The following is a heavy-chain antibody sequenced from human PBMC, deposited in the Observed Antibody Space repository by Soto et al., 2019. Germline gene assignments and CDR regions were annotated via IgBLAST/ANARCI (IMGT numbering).Heavy chain of an antibody. CDR1: GYTFTGYY. CDR3: ARDLFPRTRYSSSWYYYYYGMDV. D-gene: IGHD6-13*01. J-gene: IGHJ6*02. CDR2: INPNSGGT. V-gene: IGHV1-2*04. Sequence: ASVKVSCKASGYTFTGYYMHWVRQAPGQGLEWMGWINPNSGGTNYAQKFQGWVTMTRDTSISTAYMELSRLRSDDTAVYYCARDLFPRTRYSSSWYYYYYGMDVWGQGTTVTVSS.